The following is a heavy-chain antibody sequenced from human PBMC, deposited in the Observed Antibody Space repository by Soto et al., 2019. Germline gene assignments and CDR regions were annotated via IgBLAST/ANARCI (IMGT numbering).Heavy chain of an antibody. V-gene: IGHV4-4*02. CDR3: ERVSGSYYCGMDV. Sequence: QVQLQESCPGLVKPSGTLSLTCAVSGGSISSSNWWSWVRQPPGKGLEWIGEIYHSGSTNYNPSLKSRVTISVDKSKNQFSLKLSSVTDADTAVYYCERVSGSYYCGMDVWGQGTTVTVSS. D-gene: IGHD1-26*01. CDR1: GGSISSSNW. J-gene: IGHJ6*02. CDR2: IYHSGST.